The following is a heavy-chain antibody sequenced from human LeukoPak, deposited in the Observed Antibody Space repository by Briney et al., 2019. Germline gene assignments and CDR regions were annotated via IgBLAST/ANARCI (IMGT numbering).Heavy chain of an antibody. V-gene: IGHV3-21*01. J-gene: IGHJ5*02. CDR1: GFTFSSYS. Sequence: PGRSLRLSCAASGFTFSSYSMTWVRQAPGKGLEWVSSISSSSSYIYYADSVKGRFTISRDNAKNSLYLQMNSLRAEDTAVYYCARDEEDSSGYYHENWFDPWGQGTLVTVSS. D-gene: IGHD3-22*01. CDR3: ARDEEDSSGYYHENWFDP. CDR2: ISSSSSYI.